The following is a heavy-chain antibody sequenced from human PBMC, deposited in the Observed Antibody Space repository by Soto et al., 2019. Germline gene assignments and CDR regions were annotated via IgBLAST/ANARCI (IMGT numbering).Heavy chain of an antibody. J-gene: IGHJ3*02. CDR1: GYTFTNYG. D-gene: IGHD2-21*02. Sequence: QVQLVQSGAEVKKPGASVKVSCKASGYTFTNYGFTWVRQAPGQGLEWMGWISAYNGDTNYAHKLQGRLTMSTDTSTSTAYMELRSLRSDDTAVYYCAREVTATDGFDILGQGTMVTVSS. CDR2: ISAYNGDT. CDR3: AREVTATDGFDI. V-gene: IGHV1-18*01.